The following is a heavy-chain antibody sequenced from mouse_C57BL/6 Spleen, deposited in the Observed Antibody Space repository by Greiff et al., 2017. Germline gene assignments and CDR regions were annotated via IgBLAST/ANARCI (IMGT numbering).Heavy chain of an antibody. CDR1: GYTFTSYW. CDR2: IHPNSGST. J-gene: IGHJ3*01. Sequence: QVQLQQPGAELVKPGASVKLSCKASGYTFTSYWMHWVKQRPGQGLEWIGMIHPNSGSTNYNEKFKSKATLTVDKSSSTAYMQLSSLTSEDSAVYYCARDESYYDYDPLFAYWGQGTLVTVSA. CDR3: ARDESYYDYDPLFAY. V-gene: IGHV1-64*01. D-gene: IGHD2-4*01.